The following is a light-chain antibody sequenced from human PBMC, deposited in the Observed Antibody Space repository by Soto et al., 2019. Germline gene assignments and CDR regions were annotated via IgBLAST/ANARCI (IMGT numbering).Light chain of an antibody. V-gene: IGLV2-14*01. CDR2: EVS. Sequence: QSALTQPASVSGSPGQSITISCTGTSSDVGGYKYVSWYQQHPDKAPKLIIFEVSNRPSGISSRFSGSKSGNTASLTISGLQAEDEADYYCASYTSSSTSVIFGRGTKRTV. CDR1: SSDVGGYKY. CDR3: ASYTSSSTSVI. J-gene: IGLJ2*01.